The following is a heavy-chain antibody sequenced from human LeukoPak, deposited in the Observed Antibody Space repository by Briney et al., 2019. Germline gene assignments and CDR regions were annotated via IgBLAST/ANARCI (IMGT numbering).Heavy chain of an antibody. Sequence: SETLSLTCTVSGGSISSSSYHWSWIRQPPGKGLEWIGYIYYSGSTNYNPSLKSRVTISVDTSKNQFSLKLSSVTAADTAVYYCAREGGATFDYWGQGTLVTVSS. CDR2: IYYSGST. J-gene: IGHJ4*02. CDR3: AREGGATFDY. CDR1: GGSISSSSYH. V-gene: IGHV4-61*01. D-gene: IGHD1-26*01.